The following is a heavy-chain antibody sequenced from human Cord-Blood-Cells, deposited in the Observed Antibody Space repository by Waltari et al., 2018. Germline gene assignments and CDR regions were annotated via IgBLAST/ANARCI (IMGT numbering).Heavy chain of an antibody. D-gene: IGHD2-15*01. CDR1: GFTFSNAW. CDR3: TTELGSDAFDI. Sequence: EVQLVESGGGLVKPGGSLSLSFAASGFTFSNAWMSWVRRAPGKGLEWVGRIKSKTDGGTTDYAAPVKGRFTISRDDSKNTLYLQMNSLKTEDTAVYYCTTELGSDAFDIWGQGTMVTVSS. CDR2: IKSKTDGGTT. V-gene: IGHV3-15*01. J-gene: IGHJ3*02.